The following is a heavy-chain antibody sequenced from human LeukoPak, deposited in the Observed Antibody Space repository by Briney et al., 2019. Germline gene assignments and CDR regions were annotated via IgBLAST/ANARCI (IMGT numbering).Heavy chain of an antibody. J-gene: IGHJ4*02. D-gene: IGHD3-10*02. V-gene: IGHV3-21*01. Sequence: GGSLRLSCAASGFTFSSYSMNWVRQAPGKGLEWVSSISSSSSYIYYADSVKGRFTISRDNAKNSLYLQMNSLRAEDTAVYYCARDPLPLGLGRLDYWGQGTLVTVSS. CDR2: ISSSSSYI. CDR1: GFTFSSYS. CDR3: ARDPLPLGLGRLDY.